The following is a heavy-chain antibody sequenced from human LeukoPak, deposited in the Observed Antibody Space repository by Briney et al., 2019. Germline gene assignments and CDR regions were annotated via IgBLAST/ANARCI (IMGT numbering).Heavy chain of an antibody. CDR3: AKDSTPWLPNWFDP. Sequence: GGSLRLSCAASGFTFDDYGMSWVRQAPGKGLEWVSGISGSGGSTYYADSVKGRFTISRDNSKNTLYLQMNSLRAEDTAVYYCAKDSTPWLPNWFDPWGQGTLVTVSS. J-gene: IGHJ5*02. CDR1: GFTFDDYG. V-gene: IGHV3-23*01. D-gene: IGHD5-24*01. CDR2: ISGSGGST.